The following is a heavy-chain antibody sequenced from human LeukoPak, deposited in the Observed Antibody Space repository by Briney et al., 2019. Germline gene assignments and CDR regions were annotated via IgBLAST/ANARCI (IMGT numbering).Heavy chain of an antibody. Sequence: SETLSLTCAVYGGSFSGYYWDWIRQPPGEGLEWIWEINHRGSTNYNPSLKSRVTISVDPSKNQFSLKLSSVTAADTAVYYCAVAGYGRRFDYWGQGTLVTVSS. V-gene: IGHV4-34*01. CDR3: AVAGYGRRFDY. D-gene: IGHD5-18*01. J-gene: IGHJ4*02. CDR1: GGSFSGYY. CDR2: INHRGST.